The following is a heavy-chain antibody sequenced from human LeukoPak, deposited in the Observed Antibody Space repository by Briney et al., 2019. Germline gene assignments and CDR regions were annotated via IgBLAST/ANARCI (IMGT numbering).Heavy chain of an antibody. CDR3: AKGAGYSSGWLYYFDY. Sequence: PGGSLRLSCAASGFTFSSYAMSWVRQAPGKGLEWVSAISGSGGSTYYADSVKGRFTISRDNSKNTLYLQMNSLGAEDTAVYYCAKGAGYSSGWLYYFDYWGQGTLVTVSS. D-gene: IGHD6-19*01. CDR1: GFTFSSYA. J-gene: IGHJ4*02. V-gene: IGHV3-23*01. CDR2: ISGSGGST.